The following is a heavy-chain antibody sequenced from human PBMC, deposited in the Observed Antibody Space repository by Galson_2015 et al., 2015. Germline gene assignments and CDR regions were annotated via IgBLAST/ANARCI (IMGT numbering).Heavy chain of an antibody. Sequence: SLRLSCAASGFTFSSYGMHWVRQAPDKGLEWVAVISYDGSNKYYADSVKGRFTISRDNSKNTLYLQMNSLRAEDTAVYYCAKDLEYSSGWYISYYYGMDVWGQGTTVTVSS. V-gene: IGHV3-30*18. J-gene: IGHJ6*02. D-gene: IGHD6-19*01. CDR2: ISYDGSNK. CDR3: AKDLEYSSGWYISYYYGMDV. CDR1: GFTFSSYG.